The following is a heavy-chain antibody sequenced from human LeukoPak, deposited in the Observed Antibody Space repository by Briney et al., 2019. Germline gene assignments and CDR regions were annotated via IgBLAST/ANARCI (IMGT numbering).Heavy chain of an antibody. Sequence: KPSETLSLTCTVSGGSISSSSYYWGWIRQPPGKGLEWIGSIYYSGSTYYNPSLKSRVTISVDTSKNQFSLKPSSVTAADTAVYYCARDNVWDYYDSSDEEAYDIWGQGTMVTVSS. D-gene: IGHD3-22*01. CDR2: IYYSGST. V-gene: IGHV4-39*07. CDR3: ARDNVWDYYDSSDEEAYDI. CDR1: GGSISSSSYY. J-gene: IGHJ3*02.